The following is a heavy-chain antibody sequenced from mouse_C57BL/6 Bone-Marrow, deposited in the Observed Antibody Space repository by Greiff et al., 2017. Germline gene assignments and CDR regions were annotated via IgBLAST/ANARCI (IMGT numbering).Heavy chain of an antibody. Sequence: VQLQQSGPELVKPGASVKLSCKASGYTFTSYDINWVKQRPGQGLEWIGWIYPRDGSTKYNEKFKGKATLTVDTSSSTAYMELHSLTSEDSAVYLCAREYGSSYWYFDVWGTGTTVTVSS. CDR3: AREYGSSYWYFDV. V-gene: IGHV1-85*01. CDR2: IYPRDGST. D-gene: IGHD1-1*01. CDR1: GYTFTSYD. J-gene: IGHJ1*03.